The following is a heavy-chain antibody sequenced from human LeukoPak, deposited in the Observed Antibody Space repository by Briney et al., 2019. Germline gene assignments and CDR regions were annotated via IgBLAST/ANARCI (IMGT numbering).Heavy chain of an antibody. CDR1: VYTFTSYD. CDR3: ARGAVGDFDWYQNWFDP. J-gene: IGHJ5*02. D-gene: IGHD3-9*01. Sequence: ASVKVSCKASVYTFTSYDINWVRQSTGQGLEWMGWMNPNSGNTGYAQKFQGRVTMTRNTSISTAYMELSSLRSEDTAVYYCARGAVGDFDWYQNWFDPWGQGTLVTVSS. V-gene: IGHV1-8*01. CDR2: MNPNSGNT.